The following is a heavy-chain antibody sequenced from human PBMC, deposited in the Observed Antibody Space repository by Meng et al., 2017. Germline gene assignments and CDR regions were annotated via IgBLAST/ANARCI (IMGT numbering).Heavy chain of an antibody. CDR3: ARDGYSYGLYYFDY. V-gene: IGHV1-69*05. J-gene: IGHJ4*02. D-gene: IGHD5-18*01. Sequence: SVKVSCKASGGTFSSYAVSWVRQAPGQGLEWMGGIIPMSTANYAQKFQGRVTITTDESTSTAYMERRSLRSDDTAVYYCARDGYSYGLYYFDYWGQGTLVTVSS. CDR1: GGTFSSYA. CDR2: IIPMSTA.